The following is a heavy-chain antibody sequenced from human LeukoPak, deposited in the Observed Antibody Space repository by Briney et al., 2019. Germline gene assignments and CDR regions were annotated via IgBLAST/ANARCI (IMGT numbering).Heavy chain of an antibody. V-gene: IGHV3-30*03. CDR2: ISYDGSNK. CDR3: ARDDYGGGWFDP. CDR1: GFTFSSYG. J-gene: IGHJ5*02. Sequence: TGGSLRLSCAASGFTFSSYGMRWVRQAPGKGLEWVAVISYDGSNKYYADSVKGRFTISRDNSKNTLYLQMNSLRAEDTAVYYCARDDYGGGWFDPWGQGTLVTVSS. D-gene: IGHD4-17*01.